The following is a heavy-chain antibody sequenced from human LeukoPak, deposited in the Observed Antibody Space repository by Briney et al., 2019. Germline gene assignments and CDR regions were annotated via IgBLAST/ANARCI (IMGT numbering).Heavy chain of an antibody. CDR1: GGSISSYY. Sequence: PSETLSLTCTVSGGSISSYYWSWIRQPPGKGLEGIGYIYYSGSTYYNPSLKSRVTISVDTSKNQFSLKLSSVTAADTAVYYCARRPRAGWFDPWGQGTLVTVSS. V-gene: IGHV4-59*08. CDR2: IYYSGST. CDR3: ARRPRAGWFDP. J-gene: IGHJ5*02.